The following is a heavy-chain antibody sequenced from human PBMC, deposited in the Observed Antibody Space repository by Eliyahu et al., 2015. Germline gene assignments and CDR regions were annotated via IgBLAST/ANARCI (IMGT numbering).Heavy chain of an antibody. V-gene: IGHV3-49*04. CDR1: GFTFGDYA. Sequence: EVQLVESGGGLVQPGRSLRLSCTASGFTFGDYAMCWVRQAPGKGLEWVGFIRSKAYGGTTEYAASVKGRFTISRDDSKSIAYLQMNSLKTEDTAVYYCTRAPYYYDRKGVDDAFDIWGQGTMVTVSS. CDR3: TRAPYYYDRKGVDDAFDI. J-gene: IGHJ3*02. D-gene: IGHD3-22*01. CDR2: IRSKAYGGTT.